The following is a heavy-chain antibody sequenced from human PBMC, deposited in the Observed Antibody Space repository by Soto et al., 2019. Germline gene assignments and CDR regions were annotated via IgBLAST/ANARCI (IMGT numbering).Heavy chain of an antibody. CDR2: ISASSTYI. J-gene: IGHJ4*02. CDR1: GFIFSSYT. CDR3: ARGWLRDPWMC. D-gene: IGHD5-12*01. Sequence: EVQLVESGGGLVKPGGSLRLSCAASGFIFSSYTMNWVRQAPGKGLEWVSSISASSTYIYYADSLKGRFTIARDNASDSVCRQMNRLRAGGTAVYLCARGWLRDPWMCWGQGALVTVSS. V-gene: IGHV3-21*01.